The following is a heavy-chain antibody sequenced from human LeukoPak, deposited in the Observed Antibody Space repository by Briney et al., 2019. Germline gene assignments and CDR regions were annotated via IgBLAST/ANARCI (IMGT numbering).Heavy chain of an antibody. CDR3: AKKGRWSYYGMDV. D-gene: IGHD1-1*01. Sequence: GGSLRLSCAASGFTFSSYGMHWVRQAPGKGLEWVAVIWYDGSNKYYADSVKGRFTISRDNSKNTLYLQMNSLRAEDTAVYYCAKKGRWSYYGMDVWGQGTTVTVSS. CDR2: IWYDGSNK. CDR1: GFTFSSYG. V-gene: IGHV3-30*02. J-gene: IGHJ6*02.